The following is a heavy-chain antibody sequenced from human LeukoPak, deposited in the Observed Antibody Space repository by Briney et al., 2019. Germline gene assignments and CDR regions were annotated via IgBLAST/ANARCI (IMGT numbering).Heavy chain of an antibody. Sequence: PSETLSLTCAVYGGSFSGYYWSWLRQPPGKGLEWIGEINHSGSTNYNPSLKGRVTISVDTSKNQFYLKLSSVTAADTAVYYCARSVGRELLWFGELLDWGQGTLVTVSS. CDR1: GGSFSGYY. D-gene: IGHD3-10*01. J-gene: IGHJ4*02. CDR3: ARSVGRELLWFGELLD. V-gene: IGHV4-34*01. CDR2: INHSGST.